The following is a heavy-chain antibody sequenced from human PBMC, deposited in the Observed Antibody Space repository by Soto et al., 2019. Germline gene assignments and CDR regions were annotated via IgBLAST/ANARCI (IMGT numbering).Heavy chain of an antibody. CDR3: ARVGGGYQLLHAFDI. V-gene: IGHV3-21*01. D-gene: IGHD2-2*01. J-gene: IGHJ3*02. CDR1: GFTFSSYS. Sequence: GGSLRLSCAASGFTFSSYSMNWVRQAPGKGLEWVSSISSSSSDIYYADSVKGRFPISRDNAKNSLYLQMNSLRAEDTAVYYCARVGGGYQLLHAFDIWGQGTMVTVSS. CDR2: ISSSSSDI.